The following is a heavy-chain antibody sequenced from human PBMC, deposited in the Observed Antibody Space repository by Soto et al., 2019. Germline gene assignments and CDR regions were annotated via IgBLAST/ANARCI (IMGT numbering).Heavy chain of an antibody. D-gene: IGHD4-17*01. Sequence: SETLSLTCTVSGGSISSGDYYWSWIRQPPGKGLEWIGYIYYSGSTYYNPSLKSRVTISVDTSKNQFSLKLSSVTAADTAVYYCASVGRPTVVTLDYWGQGTLVTVPS. V-gene: IGHV4-30-4*01. CDR2: IYYSGST. CDR3: ASVGRPTVVTLDY. J-gene: IGHJ4*02. CDR1: GGSISSGDYY.